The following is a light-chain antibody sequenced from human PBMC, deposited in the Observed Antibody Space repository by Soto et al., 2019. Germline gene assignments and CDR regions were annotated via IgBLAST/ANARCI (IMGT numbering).Light chain of an antibody. V-gene: IGLV2-23*02. CDR3: QSYDSSLSGSYV. J-gene: IGLJ1*01. CDR2: EVS. Sequence: QSALTQPASVSGSPGQSISISCTGTSSDVGNYHFVSWYQQHPGKAPKLMIYEVSKRPSGVSNRFSGSKSGNTASLTISGLQAEDEADYYCQSYDSSLSGSYVFGTGTKVTVL. CDR1: SSDVGNYHF.